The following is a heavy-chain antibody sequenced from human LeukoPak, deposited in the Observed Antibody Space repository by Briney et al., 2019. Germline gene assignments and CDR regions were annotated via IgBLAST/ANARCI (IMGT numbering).Heavy chain of an antibody. J-gene: IGHJ6*04. D-gene: IGHD5-12*01. CDR2: VSGSGGST. CDR1: GFPFSSYA. CDR3: ARTRGYSGYDSTVDV. Sequence: GGSLGLSCAASGFPFSSYAMSWVRHAPGKGLEGVSGVSGSGGSTYYADSVKGRFTISRDNAKNSLYLKMNSLRAEDKAVYYCARTRGYSGYDSTVDVWGKGTTVTVSS. V-gene: IGHV3-23*01.